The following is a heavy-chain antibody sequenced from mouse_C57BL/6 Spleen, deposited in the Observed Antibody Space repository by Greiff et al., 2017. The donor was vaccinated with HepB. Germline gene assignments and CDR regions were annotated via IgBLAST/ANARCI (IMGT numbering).Heavy chain of an antibody. CDR1: GYAFSSYW. Sequence: QVQLQQSGAELVKPGASVKISCKASGYAFSSYWMNWVKQRPGKGLEWIGQIYPGDGDTNYNGKFKGKATLTADTSSSTAYMQLSSLTSEDSAVFICASDDGTHYAMDYWDQGASVTVSS. CDR3: ASDDGTHYAMDY. CDR2: IYPGDGDT. J-gene: IGHJ4*01. D-gene: IGHD2-1*01. V-gene: IGHV1-80*01.